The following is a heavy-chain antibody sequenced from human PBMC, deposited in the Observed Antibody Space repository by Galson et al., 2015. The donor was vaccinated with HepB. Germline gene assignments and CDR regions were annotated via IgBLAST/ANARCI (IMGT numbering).Heavy chain of an antibody. D-gene: IGHD5-24*01. CDR2: ISSSSSYI. CDR3: ARDSMGPRDGYNLPGVWGMDV. Sequence: SLRLSCAASGFTFSSYSMNWVRQAPGKGLEWVSSISSSSSYIYYADSVRGRFTISRDNAKNSLYLQMNSLRAEDTAVYYCARDSMGPRDGYNLPGVWGMDVWGQGTTVTVSS. J-gene: IGHJ6*02. V-gene: IGHV3-21*01. CDR1: GFTFSSYS.